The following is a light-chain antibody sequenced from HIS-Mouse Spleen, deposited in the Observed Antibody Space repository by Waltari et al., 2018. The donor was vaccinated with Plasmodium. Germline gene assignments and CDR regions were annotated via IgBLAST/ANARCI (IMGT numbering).Light chain of an antibody. Sequence: DIQMTQSPSTMSASVGDRVPIPCRASQSISRGLAWYQQKPGKAPKLLIYKASSLASGVPSRFSGSGAGTEFTLTISSLQPDDFATYYCQQYNSYTRTFGQGTKVEIK. V-gene: IGKV1-5*03. J-gene: IGKJ1*01. CDR3: QQYNSYTRT. CDR2: KAS. CDR1: QSISRG.